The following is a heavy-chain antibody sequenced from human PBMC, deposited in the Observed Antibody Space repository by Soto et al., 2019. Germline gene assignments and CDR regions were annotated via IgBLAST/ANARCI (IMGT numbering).Heavy chain of an antibody. Sequence: ASVKVSCKASGYTFTGYYMHWVRQAPGQGLEWMGWINPNSGGTNYAQKFQGRVTMTRDTSISTAYMELSRLRSDDTAVYYCARPGKNYYDSSGYWPYFDYWGQGXLVTVYS. D-gene: IGHD3-22*01. CDR2: INPNSGGT. CDR3: ARPGKNYYDSSGYWPYFDY. CDR1: GYTFTGYY. V-gene: IGHV1-2*02. J-gene: IGHJ4*02.